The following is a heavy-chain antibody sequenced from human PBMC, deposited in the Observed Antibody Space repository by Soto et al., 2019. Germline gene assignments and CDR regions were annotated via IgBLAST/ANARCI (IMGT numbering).Heavy chain of an antibody. CDR3: ARLLKDLYYDSSGYPKPLFDY. J-gene: IGHJ4*02. CDR2: IYPGDSDT. V-gene: IGHV5-51*01. Sequence: PGESLKISCEGSGYNFTSYWISWVRQMHGKGLEWMGIIYPGDSDTRYSPSFQGQVTISADKSISTAYLQWSSLKASDTAMYYCARLLKDLYYDSSGYPKPLFDYWGQGTLVTVSS. D-gene: IGHD3-22*01. CDR1: GYNFTSYW.